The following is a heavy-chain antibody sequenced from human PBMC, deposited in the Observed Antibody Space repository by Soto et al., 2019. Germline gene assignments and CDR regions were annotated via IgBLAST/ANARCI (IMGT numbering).Heavy chain of an antibody. V-gene: IGHV1-18*01. J-gene: IGHJ4*02. D-gene: IGHD6-6*01. CDR2: ISAYNGNT. Sequence: GASVKGSCKASGYTFTSYGISWVRQAPGQGLEWMGWISAYNGNTNYAQKLQGRVTMTTDTSTSTAYMELRSLRSDDTAVYYCAREFKEDSSSSIAYDFDCWGQGTLVTVSS. CDR1: GYTFTSYG. CDR3: AREFKEDSSSSIAYDFDC.